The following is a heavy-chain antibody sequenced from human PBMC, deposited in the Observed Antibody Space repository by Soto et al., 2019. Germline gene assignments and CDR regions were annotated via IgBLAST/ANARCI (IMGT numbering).Heavy chain of an antibody. CDR3: ARGITLRTYYYYGMDV. CDR2: IYYSGST. D-gene: IGHD3-16*01. V-gene: IGHV4-39*01. CDR1: GGSISSSSYY. J-gene: IGHJ6*02. Sequence: PXATLSLTCTVPGGSISSSSYYWGWIRQPPGKGLEWIGSIYYSGSTYYNPSLKSRVTISVDTSKNQFSLKLSSVTAADTAVYYCARGITLRTYYYYGMDVWGQGTTVTVSS.